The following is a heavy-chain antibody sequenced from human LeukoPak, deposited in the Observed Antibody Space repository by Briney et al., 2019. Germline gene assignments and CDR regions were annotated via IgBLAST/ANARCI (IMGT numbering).Heavy chain of an antibody. CDR2: IYTSGST. Sequence: SETLSLTCTVSGGSISSYYWSWIRQPAGKGLEWIGRIYTSGSTNYNPSLKSRVTMSVDTSKNQFSLKLSSVTAADTAVYYCARGFQLLKWGWGSGKSGWFGPWGQGTLVTVSS. CDR3: ARGFQLLKWGWGSGKSGWFGP. CDR1: GGSISSYY. J-gene: IGHJ5*02. V-gene: IGHV4-4*07. D-gene: IGHD2-2*01.